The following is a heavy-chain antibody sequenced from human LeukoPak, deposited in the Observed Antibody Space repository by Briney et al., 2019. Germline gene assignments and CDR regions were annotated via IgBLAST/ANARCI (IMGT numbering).Heavy chain of an antibody. CDR1: GFTFSSYS. V-gene: IGHV3-48*04. D-gene: IGHD3-22*01. J-gene: IGHJ4*02. CDR3: AKDLYYYDSSGYYQRGRAGL. Sequence: GGSLRLSCAASGFTFSSYSMNWVRQAPGKGLEWVSYISSSGSTIYYADSVKGRFTISRDNAKNSLYLQMNSLRAEDTAVYYCAKDLYYYDSSGYYQRGRAGLWGQGTLVTVSS. CDR2: ISSSGSTI.